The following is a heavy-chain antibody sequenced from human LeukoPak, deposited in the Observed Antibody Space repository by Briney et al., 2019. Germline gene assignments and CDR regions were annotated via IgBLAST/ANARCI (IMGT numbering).Heavy chain of an antibody. V-gene: IGHV3-53*01. CDR1: GFTVSSNY. CDR3: VRDVGREQWLFT. J-gene: IGHJ5*02. D-gene: IGHD6-19*01. Sequence: GGSLRLSCAASGFTVSSNYMSWVRQAPGKGLEWVSGIYVGGTTYYADSVLGRFTISRDDSKNTVYLQMNSLRAEDTAVYYCVRDVGREQWLFTWGQGTLVTVSS. CDR2: IYVGGTT.